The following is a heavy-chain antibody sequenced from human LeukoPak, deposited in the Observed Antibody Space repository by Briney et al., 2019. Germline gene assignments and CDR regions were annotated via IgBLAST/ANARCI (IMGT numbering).Heavy chain of an antibody. CDR1: GFTFSGSA. J-gene: IGHJ6*02. CDR3: TRHSDKYCSGGGCYVYYFYGLDV. V-gene: IGHV3-73*01. D-gene: IGHD2-15*01. CDR2: IRSKANSLVT. Sequence: GGSLRLSCAASGFTFSGSAMHWVRQASRKGLEWVGRIRSKANSLVTAYAASVTGRFTISRDDSKNTAYLQMNSLKTEDTAVYYCTRHSDKYCSGGGCYVYYFYGLDVWGQGTTVTVSS.